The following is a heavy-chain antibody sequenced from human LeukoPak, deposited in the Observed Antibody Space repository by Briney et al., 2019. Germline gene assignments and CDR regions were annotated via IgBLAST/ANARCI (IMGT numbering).Heavy chain of an antibody. CDR3: ARDPYCSGGSCPLNWFDP. CDR2: INPNSGGT. Sequence: VASVTVSCKASGSTFTSYYMHWVRQAPGQGLEWMGWINPNSGGTNYAQKFQGRVTMTRDTSISTAYMELSRLRSDDTAVYYCARDPYCSGGSCPLNWFDPWGQGTLVTVSS. V-gene: IGHV1-2*02. D-gene: IGHD2-15*01. CDR1: GSTFTSYY. J-gene: IGHJ5*02.